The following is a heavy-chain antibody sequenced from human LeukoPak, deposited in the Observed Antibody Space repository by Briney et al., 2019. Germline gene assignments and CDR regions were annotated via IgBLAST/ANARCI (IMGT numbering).Heavy chain of an antibody. D-gene: IGHD5/OR15-5a*01. V-gene: IGHV3-7*04. J-gene: IGHJ4*02. CDR3: ARDGAGYSVF. CDR2: MSPDGTEH. Sequence: PGGSLRLSCAASGFTFSTYWMSWLRQAPGKGLEWVANMSPDGTEHYYGDSVKGRFTISRDNAKNSLYLQMNSLRAEDTAVYYCARDGAGYSVFGGQGTLVTVSS. CDR1: GFTFSTYW.